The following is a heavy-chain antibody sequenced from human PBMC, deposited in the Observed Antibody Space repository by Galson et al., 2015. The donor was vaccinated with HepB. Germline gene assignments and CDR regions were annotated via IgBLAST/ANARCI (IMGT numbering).Heavy chain of an antibody. CDR3: TRAHGGY. J-gene: IGHJ4*02. CDR2: VDYGGRT. Sequence: ETLSLTCTVSGDSITSSNFYWGWTRQPPGKGLEWIGSVDYGGRTYYNPSLRGRLSISVDPSKSQFSLRLTSLTAADTAVYYCTRAHGGYWGQGTLVTVSP. D-gene: IGHD4-23*01. CDR1: GDSITSSNFY. V-gene: IGHV4-39*01.